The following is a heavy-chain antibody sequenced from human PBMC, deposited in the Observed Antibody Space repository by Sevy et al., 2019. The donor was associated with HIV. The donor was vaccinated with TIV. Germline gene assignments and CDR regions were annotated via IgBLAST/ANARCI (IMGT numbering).Heavy chain of an antibody. CDR1: GYTFTDYF. CDR3: ASLSGYYYDSSRYYNTDAFDI. CDR2: INPNSGGT. Sequence: ASVKVSCKASGYTFTDYFMHWVRQAPGQGLEWMGWINPNSGGTNYAQRFRGRVTMTRDTSISTANMELSRLRSDDTAVYYCASLSGYYYDSSRYYNTDAFDIWGQGTMVTVSS. J-gene: IGHJ3*02. V-gene: IGHV1-2*02. D-gene: IGHD3-22*01.